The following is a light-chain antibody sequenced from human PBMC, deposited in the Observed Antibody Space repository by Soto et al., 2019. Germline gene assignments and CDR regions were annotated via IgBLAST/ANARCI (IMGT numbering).Light chain of an antibody. J-gene: IGKJ1*01. V-gene: IGKV1-5*01. CDR2: DAS. Sequence: DIQMTQSPSTLSASVGDRVTITCRASQSINNWLAWYQQKPGKAPELLIYDASNLESGVPSRFSGSGSGTEFTLTISSLQPDDFATYYCQQYGAFGQGTKVDI. CDR1: QSINNW. CDR3: QQYGA.